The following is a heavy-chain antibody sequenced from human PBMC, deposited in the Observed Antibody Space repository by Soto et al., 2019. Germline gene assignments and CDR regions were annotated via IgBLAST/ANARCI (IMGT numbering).Heavy chain of an antibody. J-gene: IGHJ6*02. Sequence: SVKVSCKASRVAFSKFIVTWVRQAPGLGLEWVGGIIPIFGTANYAQKFQGRVTITADESTSTSYMEVNNLRSEDTAVYYCAKVRYSSPMGYYYGMDVWGQGTTVTSP. CDR3: AKVRYSSPMGYYYGMDV. V-gene: IGHV1-69*13. CDR2: IIPIFGTA. CDR1: RVAFSKFI. D-gene: IGHD6-19*01.